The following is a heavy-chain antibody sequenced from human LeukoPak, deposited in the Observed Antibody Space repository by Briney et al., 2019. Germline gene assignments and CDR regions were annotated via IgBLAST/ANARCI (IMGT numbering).Heavy chain of an antibody. CDR2: INPNSGGT. CDR3: ASFYCRNSDCYGGYYYMDV. CDR1: GYTFTGYY. Sequence: GASVKVSCKASGYTFTGYYMHWVRQAPGQGLEWMGWINPNSGGTNYAQKFQGRVTITADESTSTAYMELSSLRSDDTAVYFCASFYCRNSDCYGGYYYMDVWGKGTTVTVSS. J-gene: IGHJ6*03. V-gene: IGHV1-2*02. D-gene: IGHD2-21*02.